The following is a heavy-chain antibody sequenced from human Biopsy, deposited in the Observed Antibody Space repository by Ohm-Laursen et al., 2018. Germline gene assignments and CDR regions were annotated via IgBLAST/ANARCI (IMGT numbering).Heavy chain of an antibody. Sequence: SDTLSLTCSVSGGTVDDYFWNWIRQPAGKGLEWIGRIYSTGRSSAYHPSFQSRVTMSLDTSNKQFSLKLTSVTAADTAVYYCARTPGVAVAGRFFDLWGRGTLVTVPS. CDR3: ARTPGVAVAGRFFDL. CDR2: IYSTGRSS. V-gene: IGHV4-4*07. CDR1: GGTVDDYF. D-gene: IGHD6-19*01. J-gene: IGHJ2*01.